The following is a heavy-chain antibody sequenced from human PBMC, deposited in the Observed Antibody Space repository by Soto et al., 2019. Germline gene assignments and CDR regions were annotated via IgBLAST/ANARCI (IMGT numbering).Heavy chain of an antibody. CDR2: ISWNSGSI. V-gene: IGHV3-9*01. Sequence: GGSLRLSCAASGFTFDDYAMHWVRQAPGKGLEWVSGISWNSGSIGYADSVKGRFTISRDNAKNSLYLQMNSLRAEDTALYYCAKAEGWQQLPTDAFDIWGQGTMVTVSS. CDR3: AKAEGWQQLPTDAFDI. J-gene: IGHJ3*02. D-gene: IGHD6-13*01. CDR1: GFTFDDYA.